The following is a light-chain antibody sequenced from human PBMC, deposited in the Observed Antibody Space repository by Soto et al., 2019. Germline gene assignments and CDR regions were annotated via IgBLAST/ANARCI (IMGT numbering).Light chain of an antibody. J-gene: IGKJ4*01. CDR2: KAS. Sequence: DIQMTQSPSTLSGSVGYRFTITCRASQTISSWLAWYQQKPGKAPKLLIYKASTLKSGVPSRFSGSGSGTEFTLTISSLQPEDFATFYCQQVKSYPLTFAGGTQV. CDR3: QQVKSYPLT. CDR1: QTISSW. V-gene: IGKV1-5*03.